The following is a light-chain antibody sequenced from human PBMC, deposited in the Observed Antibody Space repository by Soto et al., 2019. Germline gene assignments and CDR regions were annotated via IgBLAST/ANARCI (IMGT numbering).Light chain of an antibody. J-gene: IGLJ1*01. Sequence: QSVLNQPASVSGSPGQSITISFTGTSSDVGGYNYVSWYQQHPGKAPKLMIYDVSNRPSGVSNRFSGSKSGNTASLTISGLQAEDEADYYCSSYTSSSTTVFGTGTKVTVL. CDR2: DVS. CDR3: SSYTSSSTTV. CDR1: SSDVGGYNY. V-gene: IGLV2-14*01.